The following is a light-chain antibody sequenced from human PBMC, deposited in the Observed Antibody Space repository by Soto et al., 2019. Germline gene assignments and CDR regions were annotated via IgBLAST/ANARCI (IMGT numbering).Light chain of an antibody. V-gene: IGKV3-11*01. CDR1: QIITTY. CDR2: DAS. Sequence: EIVLTQSPATLSLSPGETATLSCRASQIITTYLAGYQQKPGQAPRRPIYDASKRAPDIQARFSGSGSGTDFTLTISSLEPEDFAVYYCQHRDNWPPGATFGGGTKVEIK. J-gene: IGKJ4*01. CDR3: QHRDNWPPGAT.